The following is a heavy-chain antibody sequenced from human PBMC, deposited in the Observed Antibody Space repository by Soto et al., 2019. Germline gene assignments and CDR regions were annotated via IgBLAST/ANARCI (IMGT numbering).Heavy chain of an antibody. Sequence: GGSLRLSCAASGFTFSSYGMHWVRQAPGKGLEWVAVISYDGSNKYYADSVKGRFTISRDNSKNTLYRQMNSLRAEDTAVYYCAKDRNSGYVGKAGLFDYWGQGTLVTVSS. D-gene: IGHD5-12*01. CDR2: ISYDGSNK. CDR1: GFTFSSYG. CDR3: AKDRNSGYVGKAGLFDY. V-gene: IGHV3-30*18. J-gene: IGHJ4*02.